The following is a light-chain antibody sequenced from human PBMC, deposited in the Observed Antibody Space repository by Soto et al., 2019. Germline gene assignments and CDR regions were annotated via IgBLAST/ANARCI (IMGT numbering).Light chain of an antibody. CDR1: SSNIGSHY. CDR3: ATWDDSLSVL. Sequence: QSVLTQPPSASGTPGQRVTMSCSGSSSNIGSHYVYWYQQLPGTAPKVVLYRNNQRPSGVPDRFSGSKSGTSASLAISGLRSEYEADYYCATWDDSLSVLVGGGTELAVL. CDR2: RNN. V-gene: IGLV1-47*01. J-gene: IGLJ2*01.